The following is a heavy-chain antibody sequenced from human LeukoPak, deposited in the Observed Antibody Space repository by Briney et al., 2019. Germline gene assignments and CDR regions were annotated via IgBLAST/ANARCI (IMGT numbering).Heavy chain of an antibody. Sequence: PSETLSLTCTVSGGSISGYYWSWIRQPPGKGLEWIGYISYSGSTNYNPSLKSRVTILVDTSKNQFSLKLSSVTAADTAVYYCARGVVTAIPGLPFDYWGXGTLVTXSS. J-gene: IGHJ4*03. D-gene: IGHD2-21*02. V-gene: IGHV4-59*01. CDR3: ARGVVTAIPGLPFDY. CDR1: GGSISGYY. CDR2: ISYSGST.